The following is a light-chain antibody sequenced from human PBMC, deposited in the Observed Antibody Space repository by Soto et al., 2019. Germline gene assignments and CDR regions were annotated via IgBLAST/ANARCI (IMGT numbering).Light chain of an antibody. V-gene: IGKV3-20*01. J-gene: IGKJ1*01. CDR3: QQYGSSPT. Sequence: DIALTQSPATLSLSLGEGVTLSCRASQSVSNNYLAWYQQKPGQAPRLLIYGASSRATGIPDRFSGSGSGTDFTLTISRLEPEDFAVYYCQQYGSSPTFGQGTKVDIK. CDR2: GAS. CDR1: QSVSNNY.